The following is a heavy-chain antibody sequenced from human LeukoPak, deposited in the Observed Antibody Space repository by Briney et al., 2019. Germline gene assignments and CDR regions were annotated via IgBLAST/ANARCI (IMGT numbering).Heavy chain of an antibody. V-gene: IGHV4-39*07. D-gene: IGHD1-1*01. CDR3: ARGTTVNVDAFDI. CDR2: IYYSGNT. Sequence: MSSETLSLTCTVSGGSISSSNYYWGWIRQPPGKGLEWIGSIYYSGNTYYNPSLKSRLTISVDTSKNQFSLKLSSVTAADTAVYYCARGTTVNVDAFDIWGQGTMVTVSS. J-gene: IGHJ3*02. CDR1: GGSISSSNYY.